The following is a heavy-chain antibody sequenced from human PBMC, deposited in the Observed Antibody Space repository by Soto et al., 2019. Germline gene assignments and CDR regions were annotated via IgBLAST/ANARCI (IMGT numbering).Heavy chain of an antibody. CDR3: AREWKGAEGFEP. CDR2: IGADNGDT. CDR1: GYTFSTYG. V-gene: IGHV1-18*01. D-gene: IGHD1-1*01. Sequence: QVQLVQSGAEVKKPGASVKVSCKASGYTFSTYGFSWVRQAPGQGLEWMGWIGADNGDTNYAQNFQGRASMTTDTSTTTSYMELRSLTSGDTAVYFCAREWKGAEGFEPWGQGTLVTVSS. J-gene: IGHJ5*02.